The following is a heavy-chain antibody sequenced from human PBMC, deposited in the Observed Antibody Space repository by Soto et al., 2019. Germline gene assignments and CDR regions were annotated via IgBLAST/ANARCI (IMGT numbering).Heavy chain of an antibody. CDR3: AREGDYYGSGSNEDYDYYYGMDV. J-gene: IGHJ6*02. CDR2: ISAYNRNT. V-gene: IGHV1-18*04. D-gene: IGHD3-10*01. Sequence: ASVKVSCKASGYTFTSYGISWVRKAHGQGLEWMGWISAYNRNTNYAQKLQGRVTMTTDTSTSTAYMELRSLRSDDTAVYYCAREGDYYGSGSNEDYDYYYGMDVWGQGTTVTVSS. CDR1: GYTFTSYG.